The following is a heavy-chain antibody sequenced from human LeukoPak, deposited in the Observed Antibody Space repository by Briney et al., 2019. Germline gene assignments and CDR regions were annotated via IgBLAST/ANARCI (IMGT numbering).Heavy chain of an antibody. D-gene: IGHD2-2*01. V-gene: IGHV3-48*03. Sequence: GGSLRLSCAASGFTFNSYEMNWVRQAPGKGLEWVSYISSSGGTIYYADSVKGRFTISRDNSKNTLYLQMNSLRAEDTAVYYCAKDIVVVPAGNYYYYYGMDVWGQGTTVTVSS. CDR3: AKDIVVVPAGNYYYYYGMDV. J-gene: IGHJ6*02. CDR2: ISSSGGTI. CDR1: GFTFNSYE.